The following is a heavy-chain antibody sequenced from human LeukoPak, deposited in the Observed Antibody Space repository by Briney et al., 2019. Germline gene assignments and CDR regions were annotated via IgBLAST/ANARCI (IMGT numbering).Heavy chain of an antibody. Sequence: SQTLSLTCTVSGGSISSGGYYWSWIRQPPGKGLEWIGYIYHSGSTYYNPSLKSRVTISVDRSKNQFSLKLSSVTAADTAVYYCARSGRGVGPVDYWGQGTLVTVSS. CDR3: ARSGRGVGPVDY. CDR1: GGSISSGGYY. V-gene: IGHV4-30-2*01. CDR2: IYHSGST. J-gene: IGHJ4*02. D-gene: IGHD3-3*01.